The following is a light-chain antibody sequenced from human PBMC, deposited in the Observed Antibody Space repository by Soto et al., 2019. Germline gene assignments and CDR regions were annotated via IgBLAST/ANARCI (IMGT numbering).Light chain of an antibody. Sequence: QSALTQPASVSGSPGQSVTISCPGTSSDVGGYNYVSWYQQHPGKAPKLMIYEVTKRPSGVPDRFSGSKSDNTASLTVSGLQAEDEADYYCSSYAGSNFVVFGGGTKLTVL. CDR2: EVT. CDR1: SSDVGGYNY. J-gene: IGLJ2*01. V-gene: IGLV2-8*01. CDR3: SSYAGSNFVV.